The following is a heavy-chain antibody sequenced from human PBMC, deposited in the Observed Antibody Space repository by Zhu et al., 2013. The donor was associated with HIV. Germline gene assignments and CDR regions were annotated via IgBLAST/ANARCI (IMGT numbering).Heavy chain of an antibody. Sequence: QVQLVQSGAEVKKPGASVKVSCKASGYTFTNYYINWVRQATGQGLEWVGWMNPNNGDAGYAQKFQGRVTMTRNTSISTAYMQLSSLRSEDTAVFYXARVSHYCSNGVCYTNYFDYWGQGTLVTVSS. CDR3: ARVSHYCSNGVCYTNYFDY. D-gene: IGHD2-8*01. CDR1: GYTFTNYY. J-gene: IGHJ4*02. CDR2: MNPNNGDA. V-gene: IGHV1-8*01.